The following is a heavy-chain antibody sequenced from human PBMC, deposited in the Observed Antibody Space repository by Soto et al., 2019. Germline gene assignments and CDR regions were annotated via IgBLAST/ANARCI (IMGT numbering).Heavy chain of an antibody. Sequence: SETLSLTCTVSGGSISSSSYYWGWIRQPPGKGLEWIGSIYYSGSTYYNPSLKSRVTISVDTSKNQFSLKLSSVTAADTAVYYCATRVVVADVFDYWGQGTLVTVSS. CDR1: GGSISSSSYY. V-gene: IGHV4-39*01. J-gene: IGHJ4*02. CDR3: ATRVVVADVFDY. D-gene: IGHD2-15*01. CDR2: IYYSGST.